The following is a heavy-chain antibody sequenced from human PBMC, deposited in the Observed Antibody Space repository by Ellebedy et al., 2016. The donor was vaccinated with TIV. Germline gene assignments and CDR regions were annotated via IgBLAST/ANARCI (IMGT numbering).Heavy chain of an antibody. Sequence: GGSLRLXXAASGFIFSRYAMTWVRQAPGKGLEWVSSISKSGGDTYYADSVKGRFTFSRDNSKNRLFLQMNSLRPEDTAVYYCAKGIWGLDYWGQGTLVTVSS. CDR3: AKGIWGLDY. V-gene: IGHV3-23*01. J-gene: IGHJ4*02. CDR2: ISKSGGDT. D-gene: IGHD6-13*01. CDR1: GFIFSRYA.